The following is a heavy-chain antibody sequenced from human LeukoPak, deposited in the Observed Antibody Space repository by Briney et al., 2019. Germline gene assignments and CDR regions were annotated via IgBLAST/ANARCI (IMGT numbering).Heavy chain of an antibody. D-gene: IGHD3-3*01. CDR1: GGTFSSYA. Sequence: SVKVSCKASGGTFSSYAISWVRQAPGQGLEWMGGIIPIFGTANYAQKFQGRVTITADESTSTAYMELSSLRSEDTAVYYCARDPKRITIFGENWFDPWGQGTLVTVSS. J-gene: IGHJ5*02. CDR3: ARDPKRITIFGENWFDP. CDR2: IIPIFGTA. V-gene: IGHV1-69*13.